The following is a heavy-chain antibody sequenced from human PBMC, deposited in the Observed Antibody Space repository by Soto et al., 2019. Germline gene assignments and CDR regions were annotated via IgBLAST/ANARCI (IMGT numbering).Heavy chain of an antibody. V-gene: IGHV4-31*03. J-gene: IGHJ5*02. CDR2: IAYSGDT. D-gene: IGHD3-9*01. CDR1: GVSVSSAGYY. CDR3: ARDFERSAIGP. Sequence: PSETLSLTCTVSGVSVSSAGYYWTWIRQHPGKGLEWIGYIAYSGDTYYNPSLRSRVTISADTSENKFSLTLKSVTAADTAVYFCARDFERSAIGPWGQGTSVTVSS.